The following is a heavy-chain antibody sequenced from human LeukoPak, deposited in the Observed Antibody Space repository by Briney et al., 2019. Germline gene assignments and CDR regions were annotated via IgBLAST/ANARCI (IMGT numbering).Heavy chain of an antibody. CDR2: IYYSGST. Sequence: SETLSLTGTGSGGSISSYYWSWIRQRPGKGLEWIAYIYYSGSTNYNPSLKSRVTISVDTSKNQFSLKLSSVTAADTAVYYCARWGTGGAFDTWGQGTMVTVSS. J-gene: IGHJ3*02. D-gene: IGHD1-1*01. CDR1: GGSISSYY. CDR3: ARWGTGGAFDT. V-gene: IGHV4-59*08.